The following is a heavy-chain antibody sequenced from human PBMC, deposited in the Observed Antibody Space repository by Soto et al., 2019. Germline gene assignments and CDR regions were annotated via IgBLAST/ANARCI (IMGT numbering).Heavy chain of an antibody. Sequence: QVQLVQSGAEVKKPGASVKVSCKTSGYTFTSYDIHWVRQATGQGLEWMGWMNPNNGYTDYAQKFQGRVTMTRDTSLSTPYMELSSLTSDDTAVYYCARGRGWRDYWGQGTLVTVSS. D-gene: IGHD6-19*01. J-gene: IGHJ4*02. V-gene: IGHV1-8*01. CDR3: ARGRGWRDY. CDR2: MNPNNGYT. CDR1: GYTFTSYD.